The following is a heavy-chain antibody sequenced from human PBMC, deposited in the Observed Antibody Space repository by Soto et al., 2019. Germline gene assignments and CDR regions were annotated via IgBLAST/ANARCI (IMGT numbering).Heavy chain of an antibody. Sequence: GGSLRLSCAASGFTFSSYAMSWVRQAPGKGLEWVSAISGSGGSTYYADSVKGRFTISRDNSNNTLYLQMNSLTPDDTAVYYCAIDGTYCGGDCYPNSFDPSGQGTLVTVSS. D-gene: IGHD2-21*02. CDR3: AIDGTYCGGDCYPNSFDP. CDR2: ISGSGGST. CDR1: GFTFSSYA. J-gene: IGHJ5*02. V-gene: IGHV3-23*01.